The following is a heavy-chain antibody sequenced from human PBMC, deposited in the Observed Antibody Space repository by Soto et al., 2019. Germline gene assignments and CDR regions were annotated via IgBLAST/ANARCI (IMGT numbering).Heavy chain of an antibody. CDR1: GASITTYY. Sequence: PSETLSLTCTVSGASITTYYWSWIRQPPGKGLEWIGYISYSGSTDYNPSLKSRVTISFDASKNQISLQVRSATAADAAVYYCARDLKDFCSDATSTWFDTWAQGTLVPVSS. J-gene: IGHJ5*02. D-gene: IGHD3-3*01. V-gene: IGHV4-59*01. CDR3: ARDLKDFCSDATSTWFDT. CDR2: ISYSGST.